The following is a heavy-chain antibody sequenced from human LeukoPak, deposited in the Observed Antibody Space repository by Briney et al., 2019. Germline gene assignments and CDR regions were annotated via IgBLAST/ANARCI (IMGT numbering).Heavy chain of an antibody. D-gene: IGHD3-9*01. CDR1: GFTFSSYW. J-gene: IGHJ4*02. CDR2: IKQDGSEK. CDR3: ARDWAEADYFNPGFDY. Sequence: PGGSLRLSCAASGFTFSSYWMSWVRQAPGKGLEWVANIKQDGSEKYYVDSVKGRFTISRDNAKNSLYLQMNSLRADDTAVYYCARDWAEADYFNPGFDYWGQGTLVTVSS. V-gene: IGHV3-7*01.